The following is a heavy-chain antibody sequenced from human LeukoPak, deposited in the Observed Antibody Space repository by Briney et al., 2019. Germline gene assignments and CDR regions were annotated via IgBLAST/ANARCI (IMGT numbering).Heavy chain of an antibody. J-gene: IGHJ6*02. CDR1: GYTLTELS. CDR2: FNPEDGET. Sequence: GASVTVSCKVSGYTLTELSMHWVRQAPGKGLEWMGDFNPEDGETIYAQKFQGRVTMTEDTSTDTAYMELSSLRSEDTAVYYCATGTVVVPAAPYYYYYGMDVWGQGTTVTVSS. D-gene: IGHD2-2*01. CDR3: ATGTVVVPAAPYYYYYGMDV. V-gene: IGHV1-24*01.